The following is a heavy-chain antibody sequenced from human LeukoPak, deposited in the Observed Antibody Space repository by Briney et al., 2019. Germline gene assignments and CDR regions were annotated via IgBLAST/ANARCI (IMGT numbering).Heavy chain of an antibody. J-gene: IGHJ4*02. CDR3: AREGFRYYYDSSGYYFGY. V-gene: IGHV3-48*02. CDR2: ISSSSSTI. D-gene: IGHD3-22*01. CDR1: GFTVSSNY. Sequence: GGSLRLSCAASGFTVSSNYMSWVRQAPGKGLEWVSYISSSSSTIYYADSVKGRFTISRDNAKNSLYLQMNSLRDEDTAVYYCAREGFRYYYDSSGYYFGYWGQGTLVTVSS.